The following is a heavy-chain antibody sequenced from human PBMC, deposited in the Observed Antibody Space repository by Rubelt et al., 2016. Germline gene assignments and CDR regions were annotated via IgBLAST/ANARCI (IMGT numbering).Heavy chain of an antibody. J-gene: IGHJ3*02. CDR2: ISGSGGST. CDR3: ATNSGSYFRAPNALDI. CDR1: GFTFSSYA. V-gene: IGHV3-23*01. Sequence: EVQLLESGGGLVQPGGSLRLSCAASGFTFSSYAMSWVRQAPGKGLEWVSAISGSGGSTYYADSVKGRFTISRDNSKKTLYLQMNSLGAEDTAVYYCATNSGSYFRAPNALDIWGQGTMVTVSS. D-gene: IGHD1-26*01.